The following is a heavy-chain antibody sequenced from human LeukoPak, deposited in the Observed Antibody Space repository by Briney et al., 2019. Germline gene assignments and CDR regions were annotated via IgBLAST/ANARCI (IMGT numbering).Heavy chain of an antibody. J-gene: IGHJ4*02. CDR1: GGSFSGYY. D-gene: IGHD2-15*01. Sequence: SETLSLTCAVYGGSFSGYYWSWIRQPPGKGLEWIGEINHSGSTNYNPSLKSRVTISVDTSKNQFSLKLSSVTAADTAVYYCARDYCSGGSCYSGSYGYWGQGTLVTVSS. V-gene: IGHV4-34*01. CDR2: INHSGST. CDR3: ARDYCSGGSCYSGSYGY.